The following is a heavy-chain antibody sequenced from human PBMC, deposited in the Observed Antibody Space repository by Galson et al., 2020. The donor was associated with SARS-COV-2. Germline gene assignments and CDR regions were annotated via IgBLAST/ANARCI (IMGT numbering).Heavy chain of an antibody. CDR1: GGTFSSYA. J-gene: IGHJ4*01. D-gene: IGHD3-16*02. Sequence: ASVKVSCKASGGTFSSYAISWVRQAPGQGLEWMGGIIPIFGTANYAQKFQGRVTITTDESTSTAYMELSSLRSEDTAVYYCARMGGLGELSPEDYWGHGTLVTVSS. CDR2: IIPIFGTA. CDR3: ARMGGLGELSPEDY. V-gene: IGHV1-69*05.